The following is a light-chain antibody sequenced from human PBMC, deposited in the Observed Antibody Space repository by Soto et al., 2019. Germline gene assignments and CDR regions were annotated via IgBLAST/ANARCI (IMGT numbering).Light chain of an antibody. V-gene: IGKV1-5*01. CDR2: DAS. CDR3: QQYDNYPYT. J-gene: IGKJ2*01. Sequence: DIQMTLSPSTLSASVGDRVTITCRASQSVSMWLAWYQQKPGKAPKLLISDASSLQSGVPSRFSGRGSGTEFTLTISSLQSDDFATYYCQQYDNYPYTFGQGTKLGIK. CDR1: QSVSMW.